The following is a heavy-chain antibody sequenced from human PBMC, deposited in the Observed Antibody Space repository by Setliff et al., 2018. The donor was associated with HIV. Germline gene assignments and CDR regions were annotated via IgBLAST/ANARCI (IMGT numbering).Heavy chain of an antibody. CDR2: IKQDGSDK. D-gene: IGHD3-22*01. J-gene: IGHJ4*01. V-gene: IGHV3-7*03. CDR3: ASSRPPDDSSGYLDH. CDR1: GFIFSNYR. Sequence: GGSLRLSCAASGFIFSNYRMSWVRQAPGKGLEWVAYIKQDGSDKYYEDSVKGRFTISRDNAKNSLNLEMNSLRAEDTAIYYCASSRPPDDSSGYLDHWGQGTLVTVSS.